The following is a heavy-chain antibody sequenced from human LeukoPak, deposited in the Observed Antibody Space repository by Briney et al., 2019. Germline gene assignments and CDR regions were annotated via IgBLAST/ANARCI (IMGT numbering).Heavy chain of an antibody. CDR1: GFTFGNYG. J-gene: IGHJ4*02. CDR2: IWSDGSNK. V-gene: IGHV3-33*01. Sequence: GRSLRLSCAASGFTFGNYGLHWVRQAPGKGLEWVAVIWSDGSNKYYADSVKGRFTISRDNSKNTLYLQMNSLRAEDTAVYYCARASGSYDYWGQGALVTVSS. CDR3: ARASGSYDY. D-gene: IGHD1-26*01.